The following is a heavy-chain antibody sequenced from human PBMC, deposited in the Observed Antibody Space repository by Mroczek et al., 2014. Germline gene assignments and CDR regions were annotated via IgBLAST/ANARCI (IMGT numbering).Heavy chain of an antibody. CDR1: GGTFSSYT. D-gene: IGHD2-15*01. Sequence: QVQLVESGAEVKKPGSSVKVSCKASGGTFSSYTISWVRQAPGQGLEWMGRIIPILGIANYAQKFQGRVTITADKSTSTAYMELSSLRSEDTAVYYCARSPEAAAKSNFDYWGQGTLVTVSS. J-gene: IGHJ4*02. V-gene: IGHV1-69*09. CDR2: IIPILGIA. CDR3: ARSPEAAAKSNFDY.